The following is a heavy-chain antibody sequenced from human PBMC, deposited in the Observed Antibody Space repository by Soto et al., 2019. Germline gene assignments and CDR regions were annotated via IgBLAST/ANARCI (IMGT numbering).Heavy chain of an antibody. Sequence: GSLRLSCAASGFTFSSYAMSWVRQAPGKGLEWVSAISGSGGSTYYADSVKGRFTISRDNSKNTLYLQMNSLRAEDTAVYYCARHGITGTTRFSYFAYWGQGTLVTVSS. CDR2: ISGSGGST. D-gene: IGHD1-7*01. CDR1: GFTFSSYA. J-gene: IGHJ4*02. CDR3: ARHGITGTTRFSYFAY. V-gene: IGHV3-23*01.